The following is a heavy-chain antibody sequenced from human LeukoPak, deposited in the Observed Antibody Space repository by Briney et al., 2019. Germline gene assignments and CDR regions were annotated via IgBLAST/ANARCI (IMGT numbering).Heavy chain of an antibody. Sequence: GGSLRLSCAASGFTVSSNYMSWVRQAPGKGLEWVSLIYSGGSTYYADSVKGQFTISRDNSKNTLYLQMNSLRAQDTAVYYCARELWGSHDYWGQGTLVTVSS. J-gene: IGHJ4*02. CDR2: IYSGGST. CDR1: GFTVSSNY. CDR3: ARELWGSHDY. V-gene: IGHV3-53*01. D-gene: IGHD3-16*01.